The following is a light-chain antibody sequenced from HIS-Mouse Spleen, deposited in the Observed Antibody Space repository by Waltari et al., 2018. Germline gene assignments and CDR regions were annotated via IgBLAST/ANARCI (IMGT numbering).Light chain of an antibody. CDR3: YSTDSSGNHRV. Sequence: SYELTQPPSVSVSPGQTARITCSGDALPKKYAYWYQQKSGQAPVLGINEDSKRPSGIPERFSGSSSGTMATLTISGAQVEDEADYYCYSTDSSGNHRVFGGGTKLTVL. CDR1: ALPKKY. CDR2: EDS. V-gene: IGLV3-10*01. J-gene: IGLJ2*01.